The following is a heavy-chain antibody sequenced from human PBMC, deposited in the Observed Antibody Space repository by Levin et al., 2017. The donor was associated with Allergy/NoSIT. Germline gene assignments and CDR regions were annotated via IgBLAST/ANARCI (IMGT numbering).Heavy chain of an antibody. Sequence: GGSLRLSCAASGFTFSSYAMHWVRQAPGKGLEWVAVISYDGSNKYYADSVKGRFTISRDNSKNTLYLQMNSLRAEDTAVYYCARDMAHYYYDSSGGCFDYWGQGTLVTVSS. D-gene: IGHD3-22*01. CDR1: GFTFSSYA. CDR3: ARDMAHYYYDSSGGCFDY. V-gene: IGHV3-30-3*01. J-gene: IGHJ4*02. CDR2: ISYDGSNK.